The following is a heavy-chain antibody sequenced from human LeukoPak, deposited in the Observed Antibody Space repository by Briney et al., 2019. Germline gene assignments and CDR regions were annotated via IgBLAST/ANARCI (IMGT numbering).Heavy chain of an antibody. CDR2: ISYDGSNK. CDR1: GFTFSSYA. J-gene: IGHJ4*02. Sequence: GRSLRLSCAASGFTFSSYAMHWVRQAPGKGLEWVAVISYDGSNKYYADSVEGRFTISRDNSKNTLYLQMNSLRAEDTAVYYCARATSSSWYSGWGQGTLVTVSS. V-gene: IGHV3-30*04. CDR3: ARATSSSWYSG. D-gene: IGHD6-13*01.